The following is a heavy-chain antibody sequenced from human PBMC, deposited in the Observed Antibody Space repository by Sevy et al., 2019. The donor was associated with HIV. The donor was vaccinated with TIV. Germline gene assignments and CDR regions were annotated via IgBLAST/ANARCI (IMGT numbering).Heavy chain of an antibody. CDR2: IKQDGSEK. D-gene: IGHD5-12*01. V-gene: IGHV3-7*03. J-gene: IGHJ4*02. Sequence: GGSLRLSCAASGFTFSSYWMSWVRQAPGKGLEWVANIKQDGSEKYYVDSVKGRFTISRDNAKNSLYLQMNSLRAEDTAVYYFARSEWLRLDYFDYWGQGTLVTVSS. CDR1: GFTFSSYW. CDR3: ARSEWLRLDYFDY.